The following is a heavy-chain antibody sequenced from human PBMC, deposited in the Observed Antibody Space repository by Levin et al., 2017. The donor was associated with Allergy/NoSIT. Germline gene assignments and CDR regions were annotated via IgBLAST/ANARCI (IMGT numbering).Heavy chain of an antibody. CDR3: ARESWDVVVPAAIKSGAFDI. CDR1: GGSISSYY. V-gene: IGHV4-59*01. Sequence: SETLSLTCTVSGGSISSYYWSWIRQPPGKGLEWIGYIYYSGSTNYNPSLKSRVTISVDTSKNQFSLKLSSVTAADTAVYYCARESWDVVVPAAIKSGAFDIWGQGTMVTVSS. D-gene: IGHD2-2*02. CDR2: IYYSGST. J-gene: IGHJ3*02.